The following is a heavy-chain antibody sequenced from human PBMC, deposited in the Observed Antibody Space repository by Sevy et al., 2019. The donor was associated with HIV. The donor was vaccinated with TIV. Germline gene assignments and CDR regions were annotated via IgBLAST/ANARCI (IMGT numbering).Heavy chain of an antibody. V-gene: IGHV3-30*04. CDR1: GFTFSTYA. J-gene: IGHJ4*02. CDR3: ARSRSNYGDYYFDY. Sequence: GGSLRLSCTASGFTFSTYAMYWVRQAPGKGLEWVAVISDDGNNKDYADSVKGRFTVSRDNSKNTLYLQMNSLRAEDTAVYYCARSRSNYGDYYFDYWGQGTLVTVSS. CDR2: ISDDGNNK. D-gene: IGHD4-17*01.